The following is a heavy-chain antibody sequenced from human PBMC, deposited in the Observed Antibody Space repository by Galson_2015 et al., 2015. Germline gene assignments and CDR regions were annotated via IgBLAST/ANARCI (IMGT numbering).Heavy chain of an antibody. J-gene: IGHJ4*02. V-gene: IGHV3-33*01. CDR2: IWYDGSNK. Sequence: SLRLSCAASGFTFSSYGMHWVRQAPGKGLEWVAVIWYDGSNKYYADSVKGRFTISRDNSKNTLYLQMNSLRAEDTAVYYCARDYSSSRHFDYWGQGTLVTVSS. CDR3: ARDYSSSRHFDY. CDR1: GFTFSSYG. D-gene: IGHD6-6*01.